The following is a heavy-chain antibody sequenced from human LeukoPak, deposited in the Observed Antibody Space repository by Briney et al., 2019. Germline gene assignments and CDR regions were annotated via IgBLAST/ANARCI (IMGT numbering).Heavy chain of an antibody. J-gene: IGHJ4*02. Sequence: SVKVSCKASGGTFSSYAISWVRQAPGHGLEWMGGITPIFGTANYAQKLQGRVTITADESTSTAYMELSSLRSEDTAVYYCARDLSQLYGFDYWGQGTLVTVSS. CDR1: GGTFSSYA. CDR2: ITPIFGTA. D-gene: IGHD5-18*01. CDR3: ARDLSQLYGFDY. V-gene: IGHV1-69*13.